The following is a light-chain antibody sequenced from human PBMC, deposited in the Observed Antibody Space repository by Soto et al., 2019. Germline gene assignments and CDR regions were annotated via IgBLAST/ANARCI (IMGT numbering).Light chain of an antibody. CDR1: SSDVGGYNY. J-gene: IGLJ1*01. V-gene: IGLV2-14*01. CDR2: DVS. CDR3: SSYTSSSSYV. Sequence: QSALTQPASVSGSPGPSITISCTGNSSDVGGYNYVSWYQQHPGKAPKLMIYDVSNRPSGVSNRFSGSKSGNTASLTISGLQAEDEADYYCSSYTSSSSYVFGTGTKVTVL.